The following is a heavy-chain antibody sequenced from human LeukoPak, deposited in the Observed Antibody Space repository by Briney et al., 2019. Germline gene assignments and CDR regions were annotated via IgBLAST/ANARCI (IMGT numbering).Heavy chain of an antibody. CDR3: ARYYYDSSGYYYSHFDY. CDR2: IYYSGST. D-gene: IGHD3-22*01. V-gene: IGHV4-31*03. CDR1: GGSISSGGYY. J-gene: IGHJ4*02. Sequence: SETLSLTCTVSGGSISSGGYYWSWIRQHPGKGLEWIGYIYYSGSTYYNPSLKSRVTISVDTSKNQFSLKLSSVTAADTTVYYCARYYYDSSGYYYSHFDYWGQGTLVTVSS.